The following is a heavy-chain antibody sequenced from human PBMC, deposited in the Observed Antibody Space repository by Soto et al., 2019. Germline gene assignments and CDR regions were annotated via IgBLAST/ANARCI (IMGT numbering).Heavy chain of an antibody. D-gene: IGHD5-12*01. J-gene: IGHJ4*02. V-gene: IGHV4-61*01. CDR3: ARLVATRSPILDY. Sequence: PSETVALTCTVSGCSVSSGSYYWSWILQPPGKGLEWIGYIYYSGSTNYNPSLKSRVTISVDTSKNQFSLKLSSVTAADTAVYYCARLVATRSPILDYWGQGTLVTVSS. CDR2: IYYSGST. CDR1: GCSVSSGSYY.